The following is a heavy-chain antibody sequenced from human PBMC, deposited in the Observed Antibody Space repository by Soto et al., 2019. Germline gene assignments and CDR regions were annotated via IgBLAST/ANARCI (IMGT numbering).Heavy chain of an antibody. CDR3: ARGRDIVVVTARDAFDI. J-gene: IGHJ3*02. Sequence: SETLSLTCTVSGGSISSGGYYWSWIRQHPGKGLEWIGYIYYSGSTYYNPSLKSRVTISVDTSKNQFSLKLSSVTAADTAVYYCARGRDIVVVTARDAFDIWGQGTMVTVSS. V-gene: IGHV4-31*03. CDR1: GGSISSGGYY. D-gene: IGHD2-21*02. CDR2: IYYSGST.